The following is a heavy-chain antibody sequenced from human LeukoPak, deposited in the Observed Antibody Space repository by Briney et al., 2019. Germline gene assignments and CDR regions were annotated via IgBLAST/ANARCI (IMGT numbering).Heavy chain of an antibody. Sequence: SVKVSCKASGGTFSSYAISWVRQAPGQGLEWMGGIIPISGTANYAQKFQGRVTITADESTSTAYMELSSLRSEDTAVYYCARVGGDFDYYYYGMDVWGQGTTVTVSS. D-gene: IGHD2-21*02. CDR2: IIPISGTA. V-gene: IGHV1-69*13. J-gene: IGHJ6*02. CDR3: ARVGGDFDYYYYGMDV. CDR1: GGTFSSYA.